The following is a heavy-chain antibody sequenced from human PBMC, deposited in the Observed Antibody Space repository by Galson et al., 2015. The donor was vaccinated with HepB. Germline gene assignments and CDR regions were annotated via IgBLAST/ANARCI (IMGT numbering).Heavy chain of an antibody. D-gene: IGHD2-21*01. CDR3: AADPRSLWGMDV. V-gene: IGHV1-58*02. J-gene: IGHJ6*02. Sequence: SVKVSCKASGFTFTSSAMQWVRQARGQRLEWIGWIVVGSGNTNYAQKFQERVTITRDMSTSTAYMELSSLRSGDTAVYYCAADPRSLWGMDVWGQGTTVTVSS. CDR1: GFTFTSSA. CDR2: IVVGSGNT.